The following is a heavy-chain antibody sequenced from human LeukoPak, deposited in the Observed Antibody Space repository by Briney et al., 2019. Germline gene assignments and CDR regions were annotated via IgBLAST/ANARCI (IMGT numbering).Heavy chain of an antibody. CDR2: ISSSGSTI. V-gene: IGHV3-11*04. Sequence: GGSLRLSCAASGFTFSDYYMSWIRQAPGKGLEWVSYISSSGSTIYYADSVKGRFTISRDNAKNSLYLQMNNLKAEDTSVYYCTTESSGALDYWGQGTLVTVSS. CDR3: TTESSGALDY. J-gene: IGHJ4*02. CDR1: GFTFSDYY. D-gene: IGHD1-26*01.